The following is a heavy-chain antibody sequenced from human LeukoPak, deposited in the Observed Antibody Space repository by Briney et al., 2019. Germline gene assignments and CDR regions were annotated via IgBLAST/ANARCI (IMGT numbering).Heavy chain of an antibody. CDR2: INSDGSST. J-gene: IGHJ6*03. V-gene: IGHV3-74*01. CDR1: GSTFSSYW. Sequence: GRSLRLSCAASGSTFSSYWMHWVRQAPGRGLVWVSRINSDGSSTSYADSVKGRFTISRDNAKNTLYLQMNSLRAEDTAVYYCARGLGCSSTSCYYYYYYMDVWGKGTTVTVSS. CDR3: ARGLGCSSTSCYYYYYYMDV. D-gene: IGHD2-2*01.